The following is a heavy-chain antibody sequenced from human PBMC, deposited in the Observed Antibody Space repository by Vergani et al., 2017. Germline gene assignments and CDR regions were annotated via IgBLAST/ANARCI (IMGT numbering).Heavy chain of an antibody. D-gene: IGHD5-12*01. CDR3: ATEGWLHPLAETRHFDY. V-gene: IGHV3-23*01. CDR2: IYSGGST. J-gene: IGHJ4*02. CDR1: GFTFSSYA. Sequence: EVQLLESGGGLVQPGGSLRLSCAASGFTFSSYAMSWVRQAPGKGLEWVSAIYSGGSTYYADSVKGRFTISRHNSKNTLYLQMNSLRAEDTAVYYCATEGWLHPLAETRHFDYWGQGTLVTVSS.